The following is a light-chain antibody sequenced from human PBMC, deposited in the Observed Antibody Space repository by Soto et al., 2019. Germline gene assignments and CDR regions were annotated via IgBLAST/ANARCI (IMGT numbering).Light chain of an antibody. CDR1: SSDVGGYNY. V-gene: IGLV2-14*01. CDR3: SSYTSSSTLEGYV. Sequence: QSALTQPASVSGSPGQSITISCTGTSSDVGGYNYVSWYQQHPGKAPKLMIYDVSNRPSGVSNRFSGSKSGNTASLTSSGFQAEDEADYYCSSYTSSSTLEGYVFGTGTKVTVL. CDR2: DVS. J-gene: IGLJ1*01.